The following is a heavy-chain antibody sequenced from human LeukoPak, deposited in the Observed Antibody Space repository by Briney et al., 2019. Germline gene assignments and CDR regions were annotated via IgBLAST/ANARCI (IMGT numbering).Heavy chain of an antibody. J-gene: IGHJ4*02. CDR1: GYTFTSYG. CDR2: ISAYNGNT. D-gene: IGHD3-10*01. V-gene: IGHV1-18*01. CDR3: ARDSLVVRGVIIGSYYFDY. Sequence: ASVKVSCKASGYTFTSYGISWVRQAPGQGLEWMGWISAYNGNTNYAQKLQGRVTMTTDTSTSTAYMELRSLRSDDTAVYYCARDSLVVRGVIIGSYYFDYWGQGTLVTVSS.